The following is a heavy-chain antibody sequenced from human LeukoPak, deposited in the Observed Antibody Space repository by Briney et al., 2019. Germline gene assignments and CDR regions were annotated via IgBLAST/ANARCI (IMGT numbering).Heavy chain of an antibody. CDR2: ISGGGTPT. CDR3: ARDLMIRPFDY. V-gene: IGHV3-23*01. Sequence: GGSLRLSCEASGLTFKSYAMAWVRQAPGKGLEWVSAISGGGTPTFYADSVKGRFITSRDNSKNTLYLQMNSLRVEDTAVYYCARDLMIRPFDYWGQGTLVSVSS. CDR1: GLTFKSYA. J-gene: IGHJ4*02. D-gene: IGHD3-22*01.